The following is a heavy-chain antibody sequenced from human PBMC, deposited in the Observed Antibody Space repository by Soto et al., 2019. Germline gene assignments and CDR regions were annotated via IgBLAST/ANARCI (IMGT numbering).Heavy chain of an antibody. J-gene: IGHJ4*01. CDR1: GYAFTSYA. V-gene: IGHV1-3*01. CDR2: INAGNGNT. Sequence: ASVKVSCKASGYAFTSYAMHWVAQAPGQSLELMGWINAGNGNTKYSQKFQGRVTITRDTSASTAYMELSSLRSEDTAVYYCARDRGYYDSSGYPDYWG. CDR3: ARDRGYYDSSGYPDY. D-gene: IGHD3-22*01.